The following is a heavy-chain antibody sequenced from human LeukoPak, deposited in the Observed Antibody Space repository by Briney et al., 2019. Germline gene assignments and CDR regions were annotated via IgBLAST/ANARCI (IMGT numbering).Heavy chain of an antibody. J-gene: IGHJ4*02. CDR1: GFTFSSYA. V-gene: IGHV3-30*04. D-gene: IGHD6-19*01. CDR2: ISYDGSNR. Sequence: GGSLRLSCAASGFTFSSYAMHWVRQAPGKGLEWVAVISYDGSNRYYADSVKGRFTISRDNSKNTLYLQMNSLRAEDTAVYYCARELRPLSGWYDYWGQGTLVTVSS. CDR3: ARELRPLSGWYDY.